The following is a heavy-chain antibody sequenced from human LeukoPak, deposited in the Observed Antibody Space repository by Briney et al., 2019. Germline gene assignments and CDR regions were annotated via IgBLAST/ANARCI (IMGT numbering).Heavy chain of an antibody. D-gene: IGHD6-19*01. J-gene: IGHJ5*02. CDR1: GGSFSGYY. V-gene: IGHV4-34*01. CDR2: INHSGST. CDR3: ARGPRLRIAVAGPYNWFDP. Sequence: SETLSLTCAVYGGSFSGYYWSWIRQPPGKGLEWIGEINHSGSTNYNPSLKSRVTISVDTSKNQFSLKLSSVTAADTAVYYCARGPRLRIAVAGPYNWFDPWGQGTLVTVSS.